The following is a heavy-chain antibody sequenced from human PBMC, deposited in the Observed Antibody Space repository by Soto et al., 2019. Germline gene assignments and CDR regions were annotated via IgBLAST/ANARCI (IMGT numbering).Heavy chain of an antibody. CDR3: AHSRDVVPAAII. V-gene: IGHV2-5*02. CDR2: IYWDDDK. D-gene: IGHD2-2*01. J-gene: IGHJ4*02. CDR1: GFSLSTSGVG. Sequence: QITLKESGPPLVKPTQPLTLTCTFSGFSLSTSGVGVGWIRQPPGKALEWLALIYWDDDKRYSPSLKSRLTITKDTSKNQVVLTMTNMDPVDTATYYCAHSRDVVPAAIIWGQGTLDTVSS.